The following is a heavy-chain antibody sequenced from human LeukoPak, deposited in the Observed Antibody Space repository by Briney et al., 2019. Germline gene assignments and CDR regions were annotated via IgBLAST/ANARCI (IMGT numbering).Heavy chain of an antibody. CDR3: ARGGYYYSSGYYEVLGY. CDR1: GGSLSSYY. D-gene: IGHD3-22*01. CDR2: IYYSGST. V-gene: IGHV4-59*07. Sequence: SDTLSLTCTVSGGSLSSYYWSWLRQPPGNGLEWIGYIYYSGSTNYNPSHTSRVTISLDTSKNQFSLKLRSVTAADTAVHYCARGGYYYSSGYYEVLGYWGQGTLVTVSS. J-gene: IGHJ4*02.